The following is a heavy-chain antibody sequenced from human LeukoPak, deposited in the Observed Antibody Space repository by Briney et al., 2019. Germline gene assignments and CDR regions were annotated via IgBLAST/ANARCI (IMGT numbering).Heavy chain of an antibody. D-gene: IGHD3-16*01. CDR1: GFTFSDYD. V-gene: IGHV3-21*01. CDR3: GRAFPPLRTSSAGDL. CDR2: ISYLSTHV. Sequence: GGSLRLSCSASGFTFSDYDMNWVRQAPGKGLECVSSISYLSTHVYYGDSVKGRFSISRDNAKNSLYLQMNSLGAEDTAIYYCGRAFPPLRTSSAGDLWGQGILVTVSS. J-gene: IGHJ4*02.